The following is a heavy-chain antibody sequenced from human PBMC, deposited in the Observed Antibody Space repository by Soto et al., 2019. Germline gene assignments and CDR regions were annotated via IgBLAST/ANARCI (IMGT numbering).Heavy chain of an antibody. J-gene: IGHJ4*02. Sequence: GGSLRLSCAASGFTFSSYGMHWVRQAPGKGLEWVAVISYDGSNKYYADSVKGRFTISRDNSKNTLYLQMNSLRAEDTAVYYCVKVNYDSSGYPYFDYWGQGT. CDR1: GFTFSSYG. V-gene: IGHV3-30*18. CDR3: VKVNYDSSGYPYFDY. D-gene: IGHD3-22*01. CDR2: ISYDGSNK.